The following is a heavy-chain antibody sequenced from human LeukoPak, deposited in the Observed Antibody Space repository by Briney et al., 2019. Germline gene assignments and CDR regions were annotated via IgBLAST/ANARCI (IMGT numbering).Heavy chain of an antibody. CDR2: IYSGGRN. Sequence: PSETLSLTCTVSGGSISSYYWSWIRQSPGKGLEWIGYIYSGGRNNYNPSLKSRVTMSLDTSKNQFSLKLRSVTAADTAVYYCARGAGSSRRNWFDPWGQGTLVTVSS. D-gene: IGHD6-6*01. CDR1: GGSISSYY. J-gene: IGHJ5*02. CDR3: ARGAGSSRRNWFDP. V-gene: IGHV4-59*12.